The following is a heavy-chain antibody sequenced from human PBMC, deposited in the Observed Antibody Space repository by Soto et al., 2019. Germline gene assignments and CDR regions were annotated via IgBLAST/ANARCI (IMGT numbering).Heavy chain of an antibody. J-gene: IGHJ5*02. CDR2: ISAYNGNT. CDR1: GYTFTSYG. V-gene: IGHV1-18*01. Sequence: ASVKVYCKAAGYTFTSYGISWVRQAPGQGLEWMGWISAYNGNTNYAQKLQGRVTMTTDTSTSTAYMELRSLRSDDTAVYYCARDRPFGVVIIPNNWFDPWGQGTLVTVSS. CDR3: ARDRPFGVVIIPNNWFDP. D-gene: IGHD3-3*01.